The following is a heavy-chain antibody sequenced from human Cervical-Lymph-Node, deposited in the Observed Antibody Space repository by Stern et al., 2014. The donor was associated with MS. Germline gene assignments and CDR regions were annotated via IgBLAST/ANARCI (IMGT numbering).Heavy chain of an antibody. CDR1: GYTFTSYS. CDR2: IRANNGNT. V-gene: IGHV1-18*04. Sequence: QVQLVESGAGVEKPGASVKLSCKASGYTFTSYSIPWVRQAPGQGLEWLARIRANNGNTNYAQKVQGRVTMTTAEPTNLHYMDLRSLGSDDTAVYYCARADDVWGRPQKCFFGFWGQGTLVTVSS. J-gene: IGHJ4*02. CDR3: ARADDVWGRPQKCFFGF. D-gene: IGHD3-16*01.